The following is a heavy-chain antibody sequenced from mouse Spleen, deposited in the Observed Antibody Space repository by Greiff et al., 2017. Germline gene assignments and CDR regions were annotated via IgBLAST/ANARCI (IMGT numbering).Heavy chain of an antibody. Sequence: EVKLVESGGGLVKLGGSLKLSCAASGFTFSSYAMSWVRQTPEKRLEWVATISSGGGNTYYPDSVKGRFTISRDNAKNTLYLQMSSLKSEDTAMYYCAKFFDYWGQGTTLTVSS. J-gene: IGHJ2*01. CDR3: AKFFDY. CDR2: ISSGGGNT. V-gene: IGHV5-9*04. CDR1: GFTFSSYA.